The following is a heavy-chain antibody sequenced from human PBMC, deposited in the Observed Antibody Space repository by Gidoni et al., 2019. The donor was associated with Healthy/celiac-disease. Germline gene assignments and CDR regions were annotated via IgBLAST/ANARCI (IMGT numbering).Heavy chain of an antibody. CDR1: GFTFDDYG. CDR3: ARDRRRVLWFGESDY. CDR2: INWNGGST. Sequence: EVQLVESGGGVVRPGGSRRLSCAASGFTFDDYGMSWVRQAPGKGLEWVSGINWNGGSTGSAYSVKGRFTISRDNAKNSLYLQMNSLRAEDTALYYCARDRRRVLWFGESDYWGQGTLVTVSS. V-gene: IGHV3-20*04. J-gene: IGHJ4*02. D-gene: IGHD3-10*01.